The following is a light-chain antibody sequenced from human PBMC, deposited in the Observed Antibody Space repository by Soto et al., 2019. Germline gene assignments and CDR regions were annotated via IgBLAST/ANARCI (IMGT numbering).Light chain of an antibody. CDR2: AAS. CDR1: QGISYW. CDR3: QQANNFPLT. J-gene: IGKJ4*01. Sequence: DIPMTQSPSSVSASVGDRVTITCRASQGISYWLAWYQQKPGKAPKLLIYAASSLQSRVPSRFSGSAAGTDFTLTINCLQPEDFPTYYFQQANNFPLTFGGGPNVQIK. V-gene: IGKV1-12*01.